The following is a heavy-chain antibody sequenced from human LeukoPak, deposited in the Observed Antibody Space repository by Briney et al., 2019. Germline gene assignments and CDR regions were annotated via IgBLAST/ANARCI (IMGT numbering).Heavy chain of an antibody. CDR3: ARDRGMGSGSYYGWFDP. Sequence: GGSLRLSCAASGFTFSSYAMHWVRQAPGKGLEGVAVISYDGSNKYYADSVEGRFTISRDNSKNTLYLQMNSLRAEDTAVYYCARDRGMGSGSYYGWFDPWGQGTLVTVSS. J-gene: IGHJ5*02. CDR2: ISYDGSNK. D-gene: IGHD3-10*01. CDR1: GFTFSSYA. V-gene: IGHV3-30*04.